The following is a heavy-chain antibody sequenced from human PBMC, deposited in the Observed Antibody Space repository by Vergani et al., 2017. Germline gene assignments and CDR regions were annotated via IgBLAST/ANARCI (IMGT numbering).Heavy chain of an antibody. Sequence: VQLVQSGAEVKKPGSSVKVSCKASGYTFTDYYMHWVQQAPGKGLEWMGLVDPEDGETIYAEKFQGRVTITADTSTDTAYMELSSLRSEDTAVYYCATDPLRKLPNWYFDLWGRGTLVTVSS. CDR3: ATDPLRKLPNWYFDL. CDR1: GYTFTDYY. D-gene: IGHD1-7*01. J-gene: IGHJ2*01. V-gene: IGHV1-69-2*01. CDR2: VDPEDGET.